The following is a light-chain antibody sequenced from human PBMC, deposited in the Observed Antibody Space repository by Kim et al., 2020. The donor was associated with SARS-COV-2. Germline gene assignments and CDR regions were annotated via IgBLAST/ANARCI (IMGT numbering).Light chain of an antibody. CDR1: SSDVGGYNY. J-gene: IGLJ2*01. Sequence: QSITISCTGTSSDVGGYNYISWYQQHPGKAPKLIIYDVSNRPSGVSNRFSGSKSGNTASLTISGLQAEDEADYYCSSYTSSSSPRVFGGGTQLTVL. V-gene: IGLV2-14*03. CDR2: DVS. CDR3: SSYTSSSSPRV.